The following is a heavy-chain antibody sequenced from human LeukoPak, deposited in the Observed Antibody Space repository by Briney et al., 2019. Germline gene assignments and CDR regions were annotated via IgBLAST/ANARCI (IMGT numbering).Heavy chain of an antibody. D-gene: IGHD2/OR15-2a*01. CDR1: GFTFSYAW. Sequence: PGGSLRLPCAASGFTFSYAWMSWVRQPPGKGLEWVGRIKSKADGGTADYAAPVKGRFTISRDDSKNTLYLQMNSLKIEDTAVYYCATEAGSTTWYSSRFDYWGQGTLVTVSS. V-gene: IGHV3-15*01. J-gene: IGHJ4*02. CDR2: IKSKADGGTA. CDR3: ATEAGSTTWYSSRFDY.